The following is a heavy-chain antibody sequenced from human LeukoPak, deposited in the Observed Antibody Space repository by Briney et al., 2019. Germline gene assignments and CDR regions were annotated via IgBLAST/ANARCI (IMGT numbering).Heavy chain of an antibody. Sequence: PSETLSLTCTVTGGSISTYDYYWSWIRQPPGKGLEWIGYMYYSGTTYYNPSLKSRVTMSVDTSENQFSLKLSSVTAADTAMYYCARDPYDFWSGFHWFDPWGQGTLVTVSS. CDR1: GGSISTYDYY. D-gene: IGHD3-3*01. V-gene: IGHV4-30-4*08. J-gene: IGHJ5*02. CDR3: ARDPYDFWSGFHWFDP. CDR2: MYYSGTT.